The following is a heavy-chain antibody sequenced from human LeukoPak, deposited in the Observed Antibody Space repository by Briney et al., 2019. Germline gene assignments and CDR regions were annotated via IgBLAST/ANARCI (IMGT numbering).Heavy chain of an antibody. CDR2: FRSKVYGGTT. D-gene: IGHD3-22*01. V-gene: IGHV3-49*03. CDR3: TRLYDISGYYHFDQ. CDR1: GFTLGDYS. Sequence: GGSLRLSCTTSGFTLGDYSMSWFRQAPGKGLGWVGFFRSKVYGGTTEYAASVKGRFTISRDDSKSIAYLQMNSLKNEDTAVYYCTRLYDISGYYHFDQWGQGTLVTVSA. J-gene: IGHJ4*02.